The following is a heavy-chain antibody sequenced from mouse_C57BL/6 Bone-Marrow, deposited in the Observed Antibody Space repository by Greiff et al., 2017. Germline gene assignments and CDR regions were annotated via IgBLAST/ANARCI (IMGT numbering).Heavy chain of an antibody. D-gene: IGHD3-2*02. J-gene: IGHJ3*01. CDR2: ISDGGSYT. V-gene: IGHV5-4*01. Sequence: EVQLQQSGGGLVKPGGSLKLSCAASGFTFSSYAMSWVRQTPEKRLEWVATISDGGSYTYYPDNVKGRFTISRDNAKNNLYLQMSHLKSEDTAMYYCARERLRPAWFAYWGQGTLGTVSA. CDR3: ARERLRPAWFAY. CDR1: GFTFSSYA.